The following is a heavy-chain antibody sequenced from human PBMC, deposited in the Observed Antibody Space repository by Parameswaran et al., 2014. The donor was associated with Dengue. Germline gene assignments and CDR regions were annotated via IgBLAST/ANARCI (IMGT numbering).Heavy chain of an antibody. J-gene: IGHJ3*02. Sequence: RWIRQPPGKGLEWIGEIYHSGSTNYNPSLKSRVTISVDKSKNQFSLKLSSVTAADTAVYYCARAAPPPSRTFWSGYYRQAFDIWGQGTMVTVSS. D-gene: IGHD3-3*01. CDR2: IYHSGST. CDR3: ARAAPPPSRTFWSGYYRQAFDI. V-gene: IGHV4-4*02.